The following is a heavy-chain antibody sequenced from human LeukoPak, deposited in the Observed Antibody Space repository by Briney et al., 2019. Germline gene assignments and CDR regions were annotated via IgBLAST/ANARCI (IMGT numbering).Heavy chain of an antibody. CDR1: GYAFTSYA. CDR3: ARDGGYCSSTSCYSFDD. J-gene: IGHJ4*02. CDR2: INASNGNT. Sequence: ASVKVSCTASGYAFTSYAMHWVRQAPGQRLEWIAWINASNGNTKYSQTFQGRVTITRDTSASTAYMELSSLRSEDTAVYYCARDGGYCSSTSCYSFDDWGQGTLVTVSS. D-gene: IGHD2-2*01. V-gene: IGHV1-3*01.